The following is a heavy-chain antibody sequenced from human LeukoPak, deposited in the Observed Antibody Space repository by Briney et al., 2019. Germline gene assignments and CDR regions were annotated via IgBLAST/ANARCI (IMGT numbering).Heavy chain of an antibody. V-gene: IGHV3-7*04. D-gene: IGHD3-3*01. CDR3: ARDFGDY. CDR2: IKQDASGN. Sequence: GGSLRLSCAASGFTFSNHWMTWVRQAPGKGLEWVANIKQDASGNNYVDPVKGRFTISRDNAKNSLYLQMNSLRAEDTAVYFCARDFGDYWGQGTLVTVSS. J-gene: IGHJ4*02. CDR1: GFTFSNHW.